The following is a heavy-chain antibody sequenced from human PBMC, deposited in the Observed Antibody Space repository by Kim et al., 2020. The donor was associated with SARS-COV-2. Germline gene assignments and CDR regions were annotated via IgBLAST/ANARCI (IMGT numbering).Heavy chain of an antibody. J-gene: IGHJ6*02. CDR2: IYYSGST. D-gene: IGHD6-19*01. CDR3: ARQWLAPGYYYGMDV. V-gene: IGHV4-59*01. CDR1: GGSISSYY. Sequence: SETLSLTCTVSGGSISSYYWSWIRQPPGKGLEWIGYIYYSGSTNYNPSLKSRVTISVDTSKNQFSLKPSSVTAADTAVYYCARQWLAPGYYYGMDVWGQGTTVTVSS.